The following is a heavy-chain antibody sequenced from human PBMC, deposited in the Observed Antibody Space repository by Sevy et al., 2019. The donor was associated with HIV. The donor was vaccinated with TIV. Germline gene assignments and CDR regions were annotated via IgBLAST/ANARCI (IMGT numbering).Heavy chain of an antibody. CDR1: GGSFSGYY. D-gene: IGHD1-26*01. Sequence: SETLSLTCADYGGSFSGYYWSWIRQPPGKGLEWIGEIIPSGITNYNPSLKSRVTISIDTSKNQFSLKVKSVTAADTAIYYCARGQWEHPYWGQGTQVTVSS. CDR2: IIPSGIT. V-gene: IGHV4-34*01. J-gene: IGHJ4*02. CDR3: ARGQWEHPY.